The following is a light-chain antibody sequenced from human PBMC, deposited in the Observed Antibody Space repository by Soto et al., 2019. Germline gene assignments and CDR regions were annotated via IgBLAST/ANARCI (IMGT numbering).Light chain of an antibody. CDR2: SSS. CDR3: LQTFTTHIT. CDR1: QNIADH. V-gene: IGKV1-39*01. J-gene: IGKJ4*01. Sequence: DIQMTQSPSSLSASAGATVTITCRASQNIADHLSWYQQKPGKAPKLLMYSSSILHDGVSSRFSGDGSGTAFTLTITGLQPEDFATYYCLQTFTTHITFGGGTKVDIK.